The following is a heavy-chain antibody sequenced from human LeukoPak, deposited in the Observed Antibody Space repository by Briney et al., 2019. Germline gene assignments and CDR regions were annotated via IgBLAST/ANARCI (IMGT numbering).Heavy chain of an antibody. CDR2: IRYDGSNK. J-gene: IGHJ1*01. CDR3: AKHIYGVVSIKQ. V-gene: IGHV3-30*02. Sequence: QPGGSLRLSCAASGFTFSSYGMHWVRQAPGKGLEWVAFIRYDGSNKYYADSVKGRFTISRDDSKNTLYLQMSSLKTEDTAVYYCAKHIYGVVSIKQWGQGTLVTVSS. CDR1: GFTFSSYG. D-gene: IGHD3-3*01.